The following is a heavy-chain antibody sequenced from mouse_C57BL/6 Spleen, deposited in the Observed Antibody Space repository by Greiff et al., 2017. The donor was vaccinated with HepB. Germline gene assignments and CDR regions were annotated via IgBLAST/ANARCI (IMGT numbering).Heavy chain of an antibody. Sequence: QVQLKQSGAELVKPGASVKISCKASGYAFSSYWMNWVKQRPGKGLEWIGQIYPGDGDTNYNGKFKGKATLTADKSSSTAYMQLSSLISEDSAVYFCARGGGWLRADYWGQGTSVTVSS. CDR1: GYAFSSYW. V-gene: IGHV1-80*01. CDR2: IYPGDGDT. CDR3: ARGGGWLRADY. J-gene: IGHJ4*01. D-gene: IGHD2-2*01.